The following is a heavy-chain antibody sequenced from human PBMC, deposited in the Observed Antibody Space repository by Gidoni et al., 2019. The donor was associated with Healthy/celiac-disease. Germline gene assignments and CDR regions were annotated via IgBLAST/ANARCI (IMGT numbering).Heavy chain of an antibody. CDR2: ILTIFGTA. J-gene: IGHJ4*02. CDR3: ARAPGSQGLSDIARD. CDR1: GGTFSSYA. V-gene: IGHV1-69*06. D-gene: IGHD2-21*02. Sequence: QVQLVQSGAEVKKPGSSVKVSCKASGGTFSSYAISWVRQAPGQGLGWMGGILTIFGTANDAQKFQGRVTITADKSTSTAYMELSSLRSEDTAVYYCARAPGSQGLSDIARDWGQGTLVTVSS.